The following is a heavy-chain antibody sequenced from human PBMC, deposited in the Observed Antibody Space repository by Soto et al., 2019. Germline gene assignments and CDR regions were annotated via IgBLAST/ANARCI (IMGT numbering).Heavy chain of an antibody. CDR3: ATWHEREHAYDV. Sequence: GGSLRLTCAAFGFTISGKKYVAWVRQAPGKGLELVFALYDLDGSFYAASVKGRFTTSSDSSKTTLYLQMNDLRPDDTAVYYCATWHEREHAYDVWGQGTTVTVSS. CDR2: LYDLDGS. V-gene: IGHV3-53*01. J-gene: IGHJ3*01. D-gene: IGHD1-1*01. CDR1: GFTISGKKY.